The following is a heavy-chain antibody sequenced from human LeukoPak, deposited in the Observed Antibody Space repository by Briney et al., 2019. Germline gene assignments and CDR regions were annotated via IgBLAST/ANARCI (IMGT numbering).Heavy chain of an antibody. CDR2: IWYDGSNK. J-gene: IGHJ6*02. CDR3: ARAEVYDYVWGSYGTPYGMDV. Sequence: GGSLRLSCAASGFTFSSYGMHWIRQAPGKGLEWVAVIWYDGSNKYYADSVKGRFTISRDNSKNTLYLQMNSLRAEDTAVYYCARAEVYDYVWGSYGTPYGMDVWGQGTTVTVSS. CDR1: GFTFSSYG. V-gene: IGHV3-33*01. D-gene: IGHD3-16*01.